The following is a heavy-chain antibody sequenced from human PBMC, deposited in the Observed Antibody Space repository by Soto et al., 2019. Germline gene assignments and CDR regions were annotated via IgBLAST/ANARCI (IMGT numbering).Heavy chain of an antibody. CDR2: IYYSGST. CDR3: AREGYDFWSGSRLDP. CDR1: GGSVSSGSYY. Sequence: SETLSLTCTVSGGSVSSGSYYWSWIRQPPGKGLGWIGYIYYSGSTNYNPSLKSRVTISVGTSKNQFSLKLSSVTAADTAVYYCAREGYDFWSGSRLDPWGQGTLVTVSS. D-gene: IGHD3-3*01. J-gene: IGHJ5*02. V-gene: IGHV4-61*01.